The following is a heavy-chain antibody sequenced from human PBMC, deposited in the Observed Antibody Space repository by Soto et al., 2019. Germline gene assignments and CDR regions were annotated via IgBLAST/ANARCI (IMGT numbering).Heavy chain of an antibody. CDR3: ARDRSIVVVPAAGWFDP. D-gene: IGHD2-2*01. CDR1: GYTFTSYG. Sequence: GASVKVSCKASGYTFTSYGISWVRQAPGQGLEWMGWISAYNGNTNYAQKLQGRVTMTTDTSTSTAYMELRSLRSDDTAVYYYARDRSIVVVPAAGWFDPWGQGTLVTVSS. CDR2: ISAYNGNT. V-gene: IGHV1-18*04. J-gene: IGHJ5*02.